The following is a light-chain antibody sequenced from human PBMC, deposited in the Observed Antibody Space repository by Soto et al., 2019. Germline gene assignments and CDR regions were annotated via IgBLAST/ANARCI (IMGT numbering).Light chain of an antibody. J-gene: IGLJ3*02. Sequence: QSVLPQPPSVSGTPGQRVTISCSGTSSNIGSNAVSWYQQFPGTAPKLLIYSNNQRPSGVPDRFSGSKSGTSASLAISGLQSDDEADYYCAAWDDSLNGWVFGGGTKLTVL. CDR3: AAWDDSLNGWV. V-gene: IGLV1-44*01. CDR2: SNN. CDR1: SSNIGSNA.